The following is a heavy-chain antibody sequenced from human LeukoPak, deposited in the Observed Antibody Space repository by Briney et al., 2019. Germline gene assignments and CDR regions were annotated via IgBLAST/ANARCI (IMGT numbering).Heavy chain of an antibody. CDR3: ATSRGYCSSTSCRDDYYFDY. CDR2: MNPNSGNT. V-gene: IGHV1-8*01. CDR1: GYTFTSYD. J-gene: IGHJ4*02. D-gene: IGHD2-2*01. Sequence: ASVTVSCKASGYTFTSYDINWVRQAPGQGLEWMGWMNPNSGNTGYAQKFQGRVTMTRNTSISTAYMELSRLRSDDTAVYYCATSRGYCSSTSCRDDYYFDYWGQGTLVTVSS.